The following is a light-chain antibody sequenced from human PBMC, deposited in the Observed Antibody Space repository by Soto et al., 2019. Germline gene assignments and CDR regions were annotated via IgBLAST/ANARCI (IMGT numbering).Light chain of an antibody. Sequence: EVALTQSPATLCLSRVERSTLCFRASQSVSSYLAWYQHKPGQAPRLLIYDASNRATGIPARFSGSGSGTDFTLTISSLEPEDFAVYYCQQRSNWPLTFGGGTKVDI. CDR3: QQRSNWPLT. CDR1: QSVSSY. J-gene: IGKJ4*01. V-gene: IGKV3-11*01. CDR2: DAS.